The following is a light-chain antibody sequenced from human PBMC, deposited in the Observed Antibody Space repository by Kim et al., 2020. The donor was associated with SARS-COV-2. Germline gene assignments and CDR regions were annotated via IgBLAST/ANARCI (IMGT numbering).Light chain of an antibody. J-gene: IGLJ3*02. V-gene: IGLV2-14*04. CDR1: SSDVGGYNY. Sequence: GQSITIPWTGTSSDVGGYNYVSWYQQHPGKAPKVMIYDVSKRPSGISNRFSGSKSGNTASLTISGLQAEDEADYYCSSYTSSSTWVFGGGTQLTVL. CDR3: SSYTSSSTWV. CDR2: DVS.